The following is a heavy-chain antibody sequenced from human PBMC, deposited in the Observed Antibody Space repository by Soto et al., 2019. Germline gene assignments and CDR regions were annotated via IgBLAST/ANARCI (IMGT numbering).Heavy chain of an antibody. V-gene: IGHV1-69*01. J-gene: IGHJ6*02. CDR3: ARSQGSSTSLEIYYYYYYGMDV. D-gene: IGHD2-2*01. CDR2: IIPSSDTT. Sequence: QVQLVQSGAEVKKPGSSVKVSCKASGGTFSSYAISWVRQAPGQGLEWMGGIIPSSDTTNYAQKFQGRVTITADESTSTAYMELSRLRSEDTAVYYCARSQGSSTSLEIYYYYYYGMDVWGQGTTVTVSS. CDR1: GGTFSSYA.